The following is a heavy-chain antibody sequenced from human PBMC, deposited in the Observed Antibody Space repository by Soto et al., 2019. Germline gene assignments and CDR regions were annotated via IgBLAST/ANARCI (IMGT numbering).Heavy chain of an antibody. CDR1: GFTFSSYA. CDR3: ARDQGEDSSGWYSYYYYGMDV. J-gene: IGHJ6*02. CDR2: ISYDGSNK. V-gene: IGHV3-30-3*01. D-gene: IGHD6-19*01. Sequence: GGSLRLSCAASGFTFSSYAMHWVRQAPGKGLEWVAVISYDGSNKYYADSVKGRFTISRDNSKNTLYLQMNSLRAEDTAVYYCARDQGEDSSGWYSYYYYGMDVWGQGTTVTVSS.